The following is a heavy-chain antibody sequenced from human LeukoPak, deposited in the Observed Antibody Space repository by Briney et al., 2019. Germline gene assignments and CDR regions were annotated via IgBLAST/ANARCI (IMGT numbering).Heavy chain of an antibody. J-gene: IGHJ6*03. CDR2: IRYDGNNK. D-gene: IGHD3-10*01. Sequence: GSLKLSCAGSGFNFSSYGQHWVRQAPGQGLEGVAFIRYDGNNKYYADSVKGRFTISRDNSKNTLYLQMNSLRAEDTAVYYCAKELWFGDREVYYMDVWGKGTTVTVSS. V-gene: IGHV3-30*02. CDR1: GFNFSSYG. CDR3: AKELWFGDREVYYMDV.